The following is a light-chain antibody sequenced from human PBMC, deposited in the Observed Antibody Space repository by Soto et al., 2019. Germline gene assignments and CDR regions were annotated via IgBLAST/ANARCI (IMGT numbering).Light chain of an antibody. V-gene: IGKV3-20*01. CDR3: QQYGRSPILT. Sequence: EIVLTQSPGTLSLSPGERATLSCRASQSVSSSYLAWYQQKPGQAPRLLIYGASSRATGIPDRFSRSGSGTDVTSTTRSLQPKQYSEYYSQQYGRSPILTFGPGTKVDIK. CDR2: GAS. CDR1: QSVSSSY. J-gene: IGKJ3*01.